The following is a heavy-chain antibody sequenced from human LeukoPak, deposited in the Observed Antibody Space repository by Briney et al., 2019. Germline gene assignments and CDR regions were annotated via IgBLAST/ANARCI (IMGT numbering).Heavy chain of an antibody. CDR3: ARDRGPVGATTGFDY. CDR2: INWNGGST. Sequence: GGSLRLSCAASGLTFDDYGMSWVRQAPGKGLEWVSGINWNGGSTGYADSVKGRFTISRDNAKNSLYLQMNSLRAEDTALYYCARDRGPVGATTGFDYWGQGTLVTVSS. CDR1: GLTFDDYG. V-gene: IGHV3-20*04. J-gene: IGHJ4*02. D-gene: IGHD1-26*01.